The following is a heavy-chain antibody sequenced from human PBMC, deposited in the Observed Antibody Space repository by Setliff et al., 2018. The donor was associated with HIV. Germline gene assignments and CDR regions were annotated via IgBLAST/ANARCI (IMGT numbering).Heavy chain of an antibody. CDR2: ISGSGTST. J-gene: IGHJ4*02. CDR1: GFTFTSER. V-gene: IGHV3-21*01. Sequence: GGYLRLCCVTSGFTFTSERRKGVRRRAGKGLEGVASISGSGTSTHYADSVRGRCTVSRDNAKNSLWLQLDSLKVEDTAVYYCARDLNWAFDDWGQGTLVTVSS. CDR3: ARDLNWAFDD. D-gene: IGHD1-1*01.